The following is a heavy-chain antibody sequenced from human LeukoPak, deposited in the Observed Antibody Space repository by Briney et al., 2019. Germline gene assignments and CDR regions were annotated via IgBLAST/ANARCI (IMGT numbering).Heavy chain of an antibody. D-gene: IGHD6-13*01. CDR2: INHSGST. CDR3: ARLPGIAAAAKYYMDV. V-gene: IGHV4-34*01. J-gene: IGHJ6*03. CDR1: GGSFSGYY. Sequence: SETLSLTCAVYGGSFSGYYWSWIRQPPGKGLEWIGEINHSGSTNYNPSLKSRVTISVDTSKNQFSLKLSSVTAADTAVYYCARLPGIAAAAKYYMDVWGKGTTVTISS.